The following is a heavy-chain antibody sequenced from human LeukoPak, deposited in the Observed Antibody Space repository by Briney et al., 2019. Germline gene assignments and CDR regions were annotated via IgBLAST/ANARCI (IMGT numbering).Heavy chain of an antibody. J-gene: IGHJ4*02. CDR2: IWYDGSNK. CDR3: AVMGGEHLVLDY. CDR1: GFTFSNYG. V-gene: IGHV3-33*01. D-gene: IGHD6-6*01. Sequence: PGRSLRLSCEASGFTFSNYGMHWVRQAPGKGLGWVAVIWYDGSNKYYADSVKGRFTISRDNSKNTLYLQMNSLRAEDTAVYYCAVMGGEHLVLDYWGQGTLVTVSS.